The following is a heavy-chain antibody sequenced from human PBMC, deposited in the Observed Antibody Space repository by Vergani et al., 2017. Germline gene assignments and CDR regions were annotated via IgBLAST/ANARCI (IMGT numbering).Heavy chain of an antibody. CDR2: IIPICGKA. V-gene: IGHV1-69*01. J-gene: IGHJ3*02. Sequence: QVQLVQSGAEVKKPGSSVKVSCKASGGTFSSYAMSWVRQAPGKGLEWMGGIIPICGKANYAQKFQGRVTITADESTSTAYMELSSLRAEDTAVYYCARGVGAERPDAVEIWGQGTMVTVSS. CDR1: GGTFSSYA. D-gene: IGHD1-26*01. CDR3: ARGVGAERPDAVEI.